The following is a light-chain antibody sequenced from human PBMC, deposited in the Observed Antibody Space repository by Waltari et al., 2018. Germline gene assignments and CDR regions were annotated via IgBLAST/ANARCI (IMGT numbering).Light chain of an antibody. CDR1: QSLLYRYNSKTY. CDR2: WAS. CDR3: HHYYIPPLT. Sequence: EIVLTQSPDSLAVSLGERATSKCKSSQSLLYRYNSKTYIAWYQQKPGQPPKLLINWASTRGSGVPDRFSGSGSGTDFTLTISSLQAEDVAVYYCHHYYIPPLTFGQGTRLEIK. J-gene: IGKJ5*01. V-gene: IGKV4-1*01.